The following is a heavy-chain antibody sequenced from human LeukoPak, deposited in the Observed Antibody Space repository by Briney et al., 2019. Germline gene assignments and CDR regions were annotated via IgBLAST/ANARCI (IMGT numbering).Heavy chain of an antibody. CDR3: ARGTGTTGYFDY. V-gene: IGHV1-69*05. CDR1: GGTFSNYA. J-gene: IGHJ4*02. Sequence: SVKVSCKASGGTFSNYAISWVRQASGQGLEWMGRIIPIFGTANYAQKFQGRVTITTDESTSTAYMELSSLRSEDTAVYYCARGTGTTGYFDYWGQGTLVTVSS. CDR2: IIPIFGTA. D-gene: IGHD1-7*01.